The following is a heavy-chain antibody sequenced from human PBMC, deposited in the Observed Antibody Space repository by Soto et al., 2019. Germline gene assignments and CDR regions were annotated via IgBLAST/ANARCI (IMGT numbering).Heavy chain of an antibody. J-gene: IGHJ2*01. V-gene: IGHV4-61*08. CDR3: ARGYYTCCYWFDR. D-gene: IGHD3-3*01. Sequence: QVQLQESGPGLVKPSETLSLTCTVSVSGGSVSTGVHYWSWIRQPPGKGLEWIGYIYYSGSTNYNPTPKSRVTISVDTSKNQFSLKLTSVTAADTAVYYCARGYYTCCYWFDRWGRGTLVTVSS. CDR1: GGSVSTGVHY. CDR2: IYYSGST.